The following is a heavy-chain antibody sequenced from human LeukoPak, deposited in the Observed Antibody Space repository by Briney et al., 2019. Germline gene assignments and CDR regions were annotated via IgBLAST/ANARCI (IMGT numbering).Heavy chain of an antibody. Sequence: PSETLSLTCTVSGGSVSSGSYYWSWIRQPPGKGLEWIGYIYYSGSTNYNPSLKSQVTISVDTSKNQFSLRLSSVTAADTAVYYCARERVTAIRGYDYWGQGTLVTVSS. CDR3: ARERVTAIRGYDY. CDR2: IYYSGST. V-gene: IGHV4-61*01. D-gene: IGHD2-21*02. CDR1: GGSVSSGSYY. J-gene: IGHJ4*02.